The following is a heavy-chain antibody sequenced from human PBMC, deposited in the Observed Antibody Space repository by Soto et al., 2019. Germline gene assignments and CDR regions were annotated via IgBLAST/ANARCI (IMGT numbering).Heavy chain of an antibody. CDR2: IYWDDDK. V-gene: IGHV2-5*02. CDR3: AHRRDSSVYFDH. D-gene: IGHD3-22*01. Sequence: SGPTLVNPTQTLTLTRTFSGFSLTTSGVGVGWIRQPPGKALEWLALIYWDDDKRYSPSLKSRLTITKDTSKNQVVLTMTNMDAVDTATYYCAHRRDSSVYFDHWGQGTRVTVSS. CDR1: GFSLTTSGVG. J-gene: IGHJ4*02.